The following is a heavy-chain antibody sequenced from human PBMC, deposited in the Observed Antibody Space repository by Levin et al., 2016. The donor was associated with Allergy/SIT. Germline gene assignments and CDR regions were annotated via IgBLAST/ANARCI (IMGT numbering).Heavy chain of an antibody. J-gene: IGHJ5*02. V-gene: IGHV3-23*01. Sequence: VRQAPGKGLEWVSAISGSGGSTYYADSVKGRFTISRDNSKNTLYLQMNSLRAEDTAVYYCAKGRWFDPWGQGTLVTVSS. CDR3: AKGRWFDP. CDR2: ISGSGGST.